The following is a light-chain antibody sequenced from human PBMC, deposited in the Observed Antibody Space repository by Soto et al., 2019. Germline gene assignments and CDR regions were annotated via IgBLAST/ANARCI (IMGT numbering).Light chain of an antibody. CDR1: QSISSW. J-gene: IGKJ4*01. CDR3: QQYYSYPRT. Sequence: DIQMTQSPSTLSASVGDTVTITCRASQSISSWLAWYQQKPGKAPKLLIYKASSLESGVPSRFSGSGYGTEFTLTISSLQPDDFATYYCQQYYSYPRTFGGGTKGEIK. CDR2: KAS. V-gene: IGKV1-5*03.